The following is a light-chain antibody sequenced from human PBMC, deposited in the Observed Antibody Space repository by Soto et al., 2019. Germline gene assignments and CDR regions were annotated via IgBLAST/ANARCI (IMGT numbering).Light chain of an antibody. Sequence: QSVLTQPPSVSEAPRQRVTISCSGTSSNLGAGYDVHWYQQLPGAAPKLLIYANNKRPSGVLDRFSGSKSGTSASLAITGLQAEDEADYYCQSYDNSLSGAWVFGGGTKLTVL. CDR2: ANN. V-gene: IGLV1-40*01. J-gene: IGLJ3*02. CDR1: SSNLGAGYD. CDR3: QSYDNSLSGAWV.